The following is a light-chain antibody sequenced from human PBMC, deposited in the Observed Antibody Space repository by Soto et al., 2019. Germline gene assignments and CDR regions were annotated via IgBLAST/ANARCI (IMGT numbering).Light chain of an antibody. CDR2: DAS. CDR1: QNDSW. Sequence: DIQMTQSPSTLSASVGDRVTITCRASQNDSWVAWYQQKPGKAPKFLIYDASNLESGVPSRFSGRGSGTEFTLTISSLQPDDFATYYCQRYNSNSRTFGQGTKVDIK. CDR3: QRYNSNSRT. V-gene: IGKV1-5*01. J-gene: IGKJ1*01.